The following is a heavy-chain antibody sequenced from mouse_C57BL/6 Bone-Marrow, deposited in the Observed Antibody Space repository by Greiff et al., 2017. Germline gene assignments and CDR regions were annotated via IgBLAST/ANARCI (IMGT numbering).Heavy chain of an antibody. D-gene: IGHD4-1*01. CDR2: IRNKANGYTT. V-gene: IGHV7-3*01. J-gene: IGHJ2*01. Sequence: EVMLVESGGGLVQPGGSLSLSCAASGFTFTDYYMSWVRQPPGKALEWLGFIRNKANGYTTEYSASVKGRFTISRDNYQSILYLQMNALRAEDSATYYCARYRTGFDYWGQGTTLTGSS. CDR3: ARYRTGFDY. CDR1: GFTFTDYY.